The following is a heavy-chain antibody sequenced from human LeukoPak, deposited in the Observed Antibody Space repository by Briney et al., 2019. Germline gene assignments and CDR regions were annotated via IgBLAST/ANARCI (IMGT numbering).Heavy chain of an antibody. Sequence: SETLSLTCTVSGGSLSSYYWSWIRQPPGKGLEWLGYIYYSGSTNYNPSPKSRVTISVDTSKNQFSLKLSSVTAADTAVYYCARGVVVAAIDAFDIWGQGTMVTVSS. CDR1: GGSLSSYY. J-gene: IGHJ3*02. V-gene: IGHV4-59*01. D-gene: IGHD2-15*01. CDR2: IYYSGST. CDR3: ARGVVVAAIDAFDI.